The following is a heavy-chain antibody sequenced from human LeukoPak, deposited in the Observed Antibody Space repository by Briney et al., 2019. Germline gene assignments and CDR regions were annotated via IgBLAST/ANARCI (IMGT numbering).Heavy chain of an antibody. CDR3: AIWFGVHYYYYMDV. V-gene: IGHV1-8*03. D-gene: IGHD3-10*01. Sequence: GASVKVSCKASGYTFTSYYMHWVRQATGQGLEWMGWMNPNSGNTGYAQKFQGRVTITRNTSISTAYMELNSLRAEDTAVYYCAIWFGVHYYYYMDVWGKGTTVTISS. J-gene: IGHJ6*03. CDR1: GYTFTSYY. CDR2: MNPNSGNT.